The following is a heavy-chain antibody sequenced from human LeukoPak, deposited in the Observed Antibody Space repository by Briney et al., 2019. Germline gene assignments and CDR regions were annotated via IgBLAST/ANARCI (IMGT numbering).Heavy chain of an antibody. Sequence: PGGSLRLSCAASGFTFSDYYMSWIRQAPGKGLEWVSYIGSSGSTIYYADSVKGRFTISRDNAKNSLYLQMNSLRAEDMAVYYCARGSGLQYNQYFDYWGQGTLVTVSS. CDR1: GFTFSDYY. CDR3: ARGSGLQYNQYFDY. D-gene: IGHD4-11*01. CDR2: IGSSGSTI. J-gene: IGHJ4*02. V-gene: IGHV3-11*01.